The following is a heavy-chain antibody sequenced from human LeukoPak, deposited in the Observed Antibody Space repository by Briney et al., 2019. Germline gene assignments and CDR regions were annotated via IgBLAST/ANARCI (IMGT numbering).Heavy chain of an antibody. CDR2: INHSGST. Sequence: PSETLSLTCAVYGGSFSGYYWSWIRQPPGKGLEWIGEINHSGSTNYNPSLKSRVTISVDTSKNQFSLKLSSVTAADTAVYYCARQGYYGSPMDVWGKGTTVTISS. V-gene: IGHV4-34*01. D-gene: IGHD3-10*01. CDR1: GGSFSGYY. J-gene: IGHJ6*03. CDR3: ARQGYYGSPMDV.